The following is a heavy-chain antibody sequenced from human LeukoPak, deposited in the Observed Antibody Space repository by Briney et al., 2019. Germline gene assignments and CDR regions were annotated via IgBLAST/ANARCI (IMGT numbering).Heavy chain of an antibody. CDR3: ARQSHSSSWYYDY. Sequence: SETLSLTCTVSGGSISSYYWSWIRQPPGKGLEWIAYIYYSGSTNYNPSLKSRVTISVDTSNNQFSLKMSSVTAADTAVYYCARQSHSSSWYYDYWGQGTLVTVSS. CDR1: GGSISSYY. V-gene: IGHV4-59*08. D-gene: IGHD6-13*01. CDR2: IYYSGST. J-gene: IGHJ4*02.